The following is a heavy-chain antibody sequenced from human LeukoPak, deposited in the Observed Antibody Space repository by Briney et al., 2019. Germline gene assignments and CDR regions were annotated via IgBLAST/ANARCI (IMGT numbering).Heavy chain of an antibody. Sequence: PGGSLRLSCAASGFTFSSYWMHWVRQAPGKGLVWVSRIYSDGSSTSNADSVKGRFTISRDNTKNTLYLQMNSLRAEDTAVYYCARGGSGWADYWGQGTLVTVSS. CDR3: ARGGSGWADY. CDR1: GFTFSSYW. J-gene: IGHJ4*02. CDR2: IYSDGSST. D-gene: IGHD6-19*01. V-gene: IGHV3-74*01.